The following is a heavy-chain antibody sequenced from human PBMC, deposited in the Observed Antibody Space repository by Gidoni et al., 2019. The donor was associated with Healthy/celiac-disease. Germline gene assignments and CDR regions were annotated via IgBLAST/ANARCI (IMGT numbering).Heavy chain of an antibody. J-gene: IGHJ4*02. CDR3: TGHAEHITEIDY. D-gene: IGHD2-21*01. CDR2: IYYSGST. Sequence: QVPLQESVPGLVKPSATLSLPCPLPGGSISSYYWSWIRQPPGRGLEWIGYIYYSGSTSYNPSLKIRVTISVDTSKNQFSLKLSSETAADTAVYYCTGHAEHITEIDYWGQGTLVTVSS. CDR1: GGSISSYY. V-gene: IGHV4-59*08.